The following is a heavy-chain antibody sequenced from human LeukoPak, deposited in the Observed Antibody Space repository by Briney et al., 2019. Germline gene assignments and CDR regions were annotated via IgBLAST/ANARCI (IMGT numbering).Heavy chain of an antibody. CDR3: ARDPGLKVDAFDI. D-gene: IGHD3-16*01. CDR2: IYAGGRS. J-gene: IGHJ3*02. CDR1: NVSISSGSHY. Sequence: SETLSLTCTVSNVSISSGSHYWNWIRQPAGKGLEWIGRIYAGGRSNYNPSLRSRVTISVDTSKNQFSLKLSSVTAADTAVYYCARDPGLKVDAFDIWGQGTMVTISS. V-gene: IGHV4-61*02.